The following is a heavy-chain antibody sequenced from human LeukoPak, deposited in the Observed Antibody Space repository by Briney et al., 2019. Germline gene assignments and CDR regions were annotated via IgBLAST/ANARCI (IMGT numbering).Heavy chain of an antibody. D-gene: IGHD5-18*01. CDR2: IYSAGST. CDR1: GFTVSSNS. Sequence: GGSLRLSCTVSGFTVSSNSMSWVRQAPGKGLEWASFIYSAGSTHYSDSVKGRFTISIDNSKNTLYLQMNSLRAEDTAVYYCAKDWYSYGRYSRRAFDYWGQGTLVTVSS. CDR3: AKDWYSYGRYSRRAFDY. J-gene: IGHJ4*02. V-gene: IGHV3-53*01.